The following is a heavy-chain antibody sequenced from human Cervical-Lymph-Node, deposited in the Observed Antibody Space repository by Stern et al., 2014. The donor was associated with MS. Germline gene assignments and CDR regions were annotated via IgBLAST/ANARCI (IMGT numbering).Heavy chain of an antibody. J-gene: IGHJ6*02. CDR1: GGTFSSYA. Sequence: VQLVQSGAEVKKPGSSVKVSCKASGGTFSSYAISWVRQAPGQGLEWMGGIIPIFGTANYAQKFQGRVTITADESTSTAYMELSSLRSEDTAVYYCARDREPYYDILTGYVSYGMDVWGQGTTVTVSS. D-gene: IGHD3-9*01. CDR2: IIPIFGTA. V-gene: IGHV1-69*01. CDR3: ARDREPYYDILTGYVSYGMDV.